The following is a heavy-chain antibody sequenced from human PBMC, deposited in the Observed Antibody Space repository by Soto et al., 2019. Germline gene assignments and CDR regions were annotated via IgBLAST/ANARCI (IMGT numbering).Heavy chain of an antibody. CDR2: FDPEDGET. Sequence: ASVKVSCKVSGYTLTELSMHWVRQAPGKGLEWMGGFDPEDGETIYAQKFQGRVTMTEDTSTDTAYMELSSLRSEDTAVYYCATAKPNYDFWLDYYYYMDVWGKGTKVTVSS. D-gene: IGHD3-3*01. CDR3: ATAKPNYDFWLDYYYYMDV. CDR1: GYTLTELS. J-gene: IGHJ6*03. V-gene: IGHV1-24*01.